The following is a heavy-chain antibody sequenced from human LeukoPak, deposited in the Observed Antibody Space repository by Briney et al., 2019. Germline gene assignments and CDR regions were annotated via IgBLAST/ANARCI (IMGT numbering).Heavy chain of an antibody. D-gene: IGHD3-9*01. Sequence: GGSLRLSCAASGFTFSSYSMNWVRQAPGKGLEWVSSISSSSSYIYYADSVKGRFTISRDNAKNSLYLQMNSLRAEGTAVYYCARSEDYDILTGYAADFDYWGQGTLVTVSS. J-gene: IGHJ4*02. CDR3: ARSEDYDILTGYAADFDY. CDR1: GFTFSSYS. V-gene: IGHV3-21*01. CDR2: ISSSSSYI.